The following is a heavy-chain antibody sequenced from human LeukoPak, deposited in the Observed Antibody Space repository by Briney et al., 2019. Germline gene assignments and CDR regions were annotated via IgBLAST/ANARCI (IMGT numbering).Heavy chain of an antibody. CDR2: ISWNSGSI. D-gene: IGHD6-13*01. V-gene: IGHV3-9*01. J-gene: IGHJ3*02. Sequence: GGSLRLSCAASGFTFDDHAMHWVRQAPGKGLEWVSGISWNSGSIGYADSVKGRFTISRDNAKNSLYLQMNSLRAEDTALYYCAKDITIAAATRTAFDIWGQGTMVTVSS. CDR1: GFTFDDHA. CDR3: AKDITIAAATRTAFDI.